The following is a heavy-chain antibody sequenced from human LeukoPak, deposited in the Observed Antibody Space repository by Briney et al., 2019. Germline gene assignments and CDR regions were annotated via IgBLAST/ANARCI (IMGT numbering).Heavy chain of an antibody. CDR2: IYYSGST. D-gene: IGHD6-13*01. Sequence: SETLSLTCTVSGGSISSSSYYWGWIRQPPGKGLEWIGSIYYSGSTYYNPSLKSRVTISVDTSKNQFSLKLSSVTAADTAVYYCARHQPRYSSSWCSGMDVWGQGTTVTVSS. V-gene: IGHV4-39*01. CDR3: ARHQPRYSSSWCSGMDV. CDR1: GGSISSSSYY. J-gene: IGHJ6*02.